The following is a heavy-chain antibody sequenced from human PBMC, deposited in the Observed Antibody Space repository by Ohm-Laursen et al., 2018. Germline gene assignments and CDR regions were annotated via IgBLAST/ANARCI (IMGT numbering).Heavy chain of an antibody. Sequence: SLRLSCSASGFIFSSYGMHWVRQAPGKGLEWVSAISGSGGATYNADSVKGRFTISRDNAKKTLYLQMNSLRAEDTAVYYCVRFTVVGGATLWGQGTLVTVSS. D-gene: IGHD2-15*01. CDR3: VRFTVVGGATL. CDR1: GFIFSSYG. CDR2: ISGSGGAT. V-gene: IGHV3-23*01. J-gene: IGHJ4*02.